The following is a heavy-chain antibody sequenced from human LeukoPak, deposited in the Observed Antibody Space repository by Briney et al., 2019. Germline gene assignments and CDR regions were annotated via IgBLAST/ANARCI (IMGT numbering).Heavy chain of an antibody. CDR2: ISYIGST. Sequence: SETLSLTCTVSGGSISDYSWTWIRQPPGKGLEWIGNISYIGSTNYSHSLKSRVTISIDTSKSQFSLKLSSVTAADTAVYYCATGDDYGDSRGAFDIWGQGTMVTVSS. J-gene: IGHJ3*02. CDR3: ATGDDYGDSRGAFDI. V-gene: IGHV4-59*01. CDR1: GGSISDYS. D-gene: IGHD4-17*01.